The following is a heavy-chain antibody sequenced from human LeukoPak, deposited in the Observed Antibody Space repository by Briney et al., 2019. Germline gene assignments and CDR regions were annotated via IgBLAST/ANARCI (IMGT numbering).Heavy chain of an antibody. D-gene: IGHD6-19*01. Sequence: GGFLRLSCAASGFTVSSKYMSWVRQAPGKGLEWVSVIYSGGRTYYADSVKGRFTISRDNSKNTLYLQMNSLRAEDTAVYYCAREQWLVQENWFDPWGQGTLVTVSS. CDR1: GFTVSSKY. CDR2: IYSGGRT. J-gene: IGHJ5*02. CDR3: AREQWLVQENWFDP. V-gene: IGHV3-53*01.